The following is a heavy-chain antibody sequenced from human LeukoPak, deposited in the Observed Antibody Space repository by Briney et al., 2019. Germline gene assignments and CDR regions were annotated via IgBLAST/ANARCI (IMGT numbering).Heavy chain of an antibody. CDR1: GGSISSYY. Sequence: PSETLSLTCTVSGGSISSYYWSWIRQPPGKGLEWIGYIYYSGSTNHNPSLKSRVTISVDTSKNQFSLKLSSVTAADTAVYYCARYCGGDCYFAFDIWGQGTMVTVSS. J-gene: IGHJ3*02. V-gene: IGHV4-59*12. CDR3: ARYCGGDCYFAFDI. D-gene: IGHD2-21*02. CDR2: IYYSGST.